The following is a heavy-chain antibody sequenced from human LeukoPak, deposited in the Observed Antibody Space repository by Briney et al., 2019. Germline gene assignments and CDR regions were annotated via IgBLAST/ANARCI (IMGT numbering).Heavy chain of an antibody. CDR1: GFTFDDYA. CDR3: AKGTTSYSNYEQVSYYYYGMDV. J-gene: IGHJ6*02. CDR2: ISWNSGSI. D-gene: IGHD4-11*01. Sequence: PGRSLRLSCAASGFTFDDYAMHWVRQAPGKGLEWVSGISWNSGSIGYADSVKGRFTISRDNAKNSLYLQMNSLRAEDTALYYCAKGTTSYSNYEQVSYYYYGMDVWGQGTTVTVSS. V-gene: IGHV3-9*01.